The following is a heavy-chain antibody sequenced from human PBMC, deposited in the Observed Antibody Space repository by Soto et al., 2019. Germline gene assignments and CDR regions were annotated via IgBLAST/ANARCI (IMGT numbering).Heavy chain of an antibody. J-gene: IGHJ4*02. CDR3: ARGRYGAY. CDR2: ISAHNGNT. V-gene: IGHV1-18*01. Sequence: QVHLVQSGAEVKKPGASVKVSCKGSGYAFTTYGITWVRQAPGQGLEWMGWISAHNGNTNYAQKLQGRVTVTRATSTSTASMELRSLRSDDTAVYYCARGRYGAYWGQGALVTVSS. D-gene: IGHD3-10*01. CDR1: GYAFTTYG.